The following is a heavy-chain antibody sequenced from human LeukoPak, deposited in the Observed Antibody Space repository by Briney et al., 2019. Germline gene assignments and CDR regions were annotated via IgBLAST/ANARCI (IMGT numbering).Heavy chain of an antibody. CDR2: INPNSAGT. V-gene: IGHV1-2*06. J-gene: IGHJ6*03. D-gene: IGHD2-15*01. Sequence: ASVKVSCKASGYTFTDYYMHWVRQAPGQGLEWMGRINPNSAGTNYAQKFQGRVTMTRDASISTAYMELSRLRSDDTAVYYCATAESPTPSYYHMDVWGKGTTVTVSS. CDR1: GYTFTDYY. CDR3: ATAESPTPSYYHMDV.